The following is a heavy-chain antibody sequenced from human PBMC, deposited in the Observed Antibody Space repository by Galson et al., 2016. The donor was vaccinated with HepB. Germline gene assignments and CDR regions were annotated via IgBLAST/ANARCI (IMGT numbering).Heavy chain of an antibody. Sequence: SLRLSCAASGLTLSSYGMHWVRRAPGKGLEWVALISYDASNKYYADSVKGRFTISRDNSKSTLYLHMNSPRPEDTAMYYCAKGKGADYRDPYFYYYGMDVWGHVTTVTVSS. J-gene: IGHJ6*02. D-gene: IGHD4-17*01. CDR1: GLTLSSYG. CDR2: ISYDASNK. V-gene: IGHV3-30*18. CDR3: AKGKGADYRDPYFYYYGMDV.